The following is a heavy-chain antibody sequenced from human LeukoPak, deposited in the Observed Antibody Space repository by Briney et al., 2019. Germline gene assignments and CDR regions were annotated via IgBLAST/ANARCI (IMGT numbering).Heavy chain of an antibody. CDR2: ISGSGAST. CDR3: AKGIGGSYYVFDY. D-gene: IGHD1-26*01. CDR1: GFTFSSYA. V-gene: IGHV3-23*01. Sequence: GGSLRLSCAASGFTFSSYALSWVRQAPGKGLEWVSGISGSGASTSYADSVKGRLTISRDNSKNTLYLQMNSLRAEDTAVYYCAKGIGGSYYVFDYWGQGTLVTVSS. J-gene: IGHJ4*02.